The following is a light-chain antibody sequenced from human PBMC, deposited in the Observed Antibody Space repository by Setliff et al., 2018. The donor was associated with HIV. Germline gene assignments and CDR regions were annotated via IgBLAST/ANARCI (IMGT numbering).Light chain of an antibody. CDR2: DVT. CDR1: SSDVGAYDY. Sequence: QSVLTQPRSVSGSPGQSVTFSCTGSSSDVGAYDYVSWYQQRPGRAPKLVIYDVTKRPSGVPDRFSGSKSGNTASLTISGLQAEDEADYYCSSYTSSSTLNVFGTGTKVTVL. CDR3: SSYTSSSTLNV. J-gene: IGLJ1*01. V-gene: IGLV2-11*01.